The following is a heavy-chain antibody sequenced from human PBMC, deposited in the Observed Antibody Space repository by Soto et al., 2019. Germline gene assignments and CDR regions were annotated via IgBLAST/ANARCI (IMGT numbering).Heavy chain of an antibody. CDR1: GVSLSTNEVG. D-gene: IGHD3-16*01. CDR3: AHIRPIGGDGFDI. Sequence: QITLKESGPTLVKPTQTLTVTCTFSGVSLSTNEVGVGWIRQPPGKALEWLALIHWDEDKRYKPSLKSRLTITKDTSKNQMVITMTNMDPVDTATYYCAHIRPIGGDGFDIWGQGTMVTVSS. J-gene: IGHJ3*02. V-gene: IGHV2-5*02. CDR2: IHWDEDK.